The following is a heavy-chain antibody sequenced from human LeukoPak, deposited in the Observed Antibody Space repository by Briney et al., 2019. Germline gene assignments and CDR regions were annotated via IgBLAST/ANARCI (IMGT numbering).Heavy chain of an antibody. J-gene: IGHJ6*03. CDR1: GGSISSYY. V-gene: IGHV4-59*01. Sequence: SETLSLTCTVSGGSISSYYWSWIRQPPGKGLEWIGYIYYIGSTNYNPSLKSRVTISVDTSKNQFSLKLSSVTAADTAVYYCARRDSNYPDYYYYMDVWGKGTTVTVSS. D-gene: IGHD4-11*01. CDR2: IYYIGST. CDR3: ARRDSNYPDYYYYMDV.